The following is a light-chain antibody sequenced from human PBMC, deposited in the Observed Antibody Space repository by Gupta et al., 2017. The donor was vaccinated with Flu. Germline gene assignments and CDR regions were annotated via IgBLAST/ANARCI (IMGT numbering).Light chain of an antibody. J-gene: IGLJ2*01. CDR3: SSYTSSSTLVV. V-gene: IGLV2-14*04. CDR1: SSDVGGYNY. Sequence: SSDVGGYNYVSWYQQHPGKAPKLMIYDVSNRPSGVSNRFSGSKSGNTASLTISGLQAEDEADYYCSSYTSSSTLVVFGGGTKRTVL. CDR2: DVS.